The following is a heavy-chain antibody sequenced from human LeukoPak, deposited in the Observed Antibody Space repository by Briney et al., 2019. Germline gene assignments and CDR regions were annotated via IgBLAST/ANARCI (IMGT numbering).Heavy chain of an antibody. CDR3: ARVGGKYSSGWYVY. CDR2: INHSGST. Sequence: YPSETLSLTCAVYGGSFSGYYWSWIRQPPGKGLEWIGEINHSGSTNYNPSLKSRVTISVGTSKNQFSLKLSSVTAADTAVYYCARVGGKYSSGWYVYWGQGTLVTVSS. J-gene: IGHJ4*02. D-gene: IGHD6-19*01. V-gene: IGHV4-34*01. CDR1: GGSFSGYY.